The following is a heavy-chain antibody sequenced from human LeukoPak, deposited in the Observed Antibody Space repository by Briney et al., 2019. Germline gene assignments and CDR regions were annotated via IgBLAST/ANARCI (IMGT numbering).Heavy chain of an antibody. V-gene: IGHV5-51*01. J-gene: IGHJ5*02. CDR2: IYPGDSDT. D-gene: IGHD2-2*01. Sequence: GESLKISCKGSGYSFTSYWIGWVRQMPGKGPEWMGIIYPGDSDTRYSPSFQGQVTISADKSISTAYLQWSSLKASDTAMYYCARRGYCSSTSCAGFDPWGQGTLVTVSS. CDR1: GYSFTSYW. CDR3: ARRGYCSSTSCAGFDP.